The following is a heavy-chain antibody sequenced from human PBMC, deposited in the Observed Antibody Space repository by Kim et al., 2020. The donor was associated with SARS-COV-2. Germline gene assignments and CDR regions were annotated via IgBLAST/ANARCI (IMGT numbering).Heavy chain of an antibody. Sequence: SETLSLTCAVYGGSFSGYYWSWIRQPPGKGLEWIGEINHSGSTNYNPSLKSRVTISVDTSKNQFSLKLSSVTAADTAVYYCARGNNKVLWFGYDYWGQGTLVTVSS. CDR3: ARGNNKVLWFGYDY. V-gene: IGHV4-34*01. J-gene: IGHJ4*02. CDR2: INHSGST. D-gene: IGHD3-10*01. CDR1: GGSFSGYY.